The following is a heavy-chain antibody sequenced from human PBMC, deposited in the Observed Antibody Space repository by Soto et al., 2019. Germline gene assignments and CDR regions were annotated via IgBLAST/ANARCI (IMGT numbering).Heavy chain of an antibody. CDR3: AKRKSFHRYCSSTSCQGRGYNWFNP. D-gene: IGHD2-2*01. CDR1: GGSFSGYY. Sequence: SETLSLTCAVYGGSFSGYYWSWIRQPPGKGLEWIGEINHSGSTNYNPSLKSRVTISVDTSKNQFSLKLSSVTAADTAVYYCAKRKSFHRYCSSTSCQGRGYNWFNPSRQGRLITVSS. J-gene: IGHJ5*02. CDR2: INHSGST. V-gene: IGHV4-34*01.